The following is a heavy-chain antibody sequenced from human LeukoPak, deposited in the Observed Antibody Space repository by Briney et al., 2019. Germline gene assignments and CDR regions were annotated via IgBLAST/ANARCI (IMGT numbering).Heavy chain of an antibody. D-gene: IGHD4-17*01. V-gene: IGHV4-59*11. CDR2: ISYIGST. CDR3: ARDIVTVTKGFDI. Sequence: PSETLSLTCAVSGDSFSSHYWTWIRQPPGKGLEWIGYISYIGSTNYNPSLKSRVTISIDTSKNQFSPKLSSVTAADTAVYYCARDIVTVTKGFDIWGQGTMVSVSS. CDR1: GDSFSSHY. J-gene: IGHJ3*02.